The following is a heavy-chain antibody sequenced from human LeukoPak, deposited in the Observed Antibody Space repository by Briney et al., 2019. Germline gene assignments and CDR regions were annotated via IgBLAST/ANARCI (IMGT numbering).Heavy chain of an antibody. CDR2: IKQDGSEK. CDR3: ARDEGSSENWNYAQY. V-gene: IGHV3-7*01. D-gene: IGHD1-7*01. CDR1: GFTFSSYW. Sequence: GGSLRLSCAASGFTFSSYWMNWVRQAPGKGLEWVANIKQDGSEKYYVDSVKGRFTISRDNAKNSLYLQMNSLRAEDTAMYYCARDEGSSENWNYAQYWGQGTLVTVSS. J-gene: IGHJ4*02.